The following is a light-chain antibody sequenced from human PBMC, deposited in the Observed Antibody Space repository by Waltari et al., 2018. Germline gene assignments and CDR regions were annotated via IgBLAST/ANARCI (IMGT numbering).Light chain of an antibody. V-gene: IGLV3-1*01. CDR1: KLGKKY. Sequence: SYELSQPPSVSVSPGQTASIPCSGDKLGKKYAAWYQQKPGQSPVMVIYQDKKRPSGIPERFSGSNSGNTATLTISGTQPLDGADYYCQAWDNSTVVFGGGTKLTVL. CDR3: QAWDNSTVV. CDR2: QDK. J-gene: IGLJ2*01.